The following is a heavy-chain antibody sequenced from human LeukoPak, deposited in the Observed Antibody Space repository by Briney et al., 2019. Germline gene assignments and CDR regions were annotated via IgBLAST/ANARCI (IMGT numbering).Heavy chain of an antibody. CDR1: GFPFSSSV. CDR2: ISSSSSYK. CDR3: ARAPVIVMHDWYFDL. D-gene: IGHD3-22*01. V-gene: IGHV3-21*01. Sequence: GGSLRLSCAASGFPFSSSVMSWVRQAPGKGLEWVSSISSSSSYKYYVDSVKGRFTISRDNAKKSLYLQMNSLRAEDTAIYYCARAPVIVMHDWYFDLWGRGTLVTVSS. J-gene: IGHJ2*01.